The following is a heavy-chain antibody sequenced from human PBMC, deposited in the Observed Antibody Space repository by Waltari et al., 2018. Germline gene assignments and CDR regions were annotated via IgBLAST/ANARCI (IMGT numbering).Heavy chain of an antibody. V-gene: IGHV1-2*02. D-gene: IGHD1-26*01. CDR1: GDSFTVYY. J-gene: IGHJ3*01. CDR3: ARGLSWGDV. CDR2: VNPSSGAT. Sequence: QVQLVQSGAEVKKPGASVRVSCKAYGDSFTVYYIHWVRQAPGQGLEWMGCVNPSSGATNYAPKFQGRVILTRATSINTAYMDLTGLKSDDTAVYYCARGLSWGDVWGQGAMVTVSS.